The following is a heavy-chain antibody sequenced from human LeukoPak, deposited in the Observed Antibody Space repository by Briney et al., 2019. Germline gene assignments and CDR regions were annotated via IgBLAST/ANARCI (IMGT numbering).Heavy chain of an antibody. V-gene: IGHV4-39*01. CDR2: IYYSGST. D-gene: IGHD2-2*01. Sequence: SETLSLTCTVSGGSISSSSYYWGWIRQPPGKGLEWIGSIYYSGSTYYNPSLKSRVTISVDTSKNQFSLKLSSVTAADTAVYYCARRGPANEIDYWGQGTLVTVSS. CDR3: ARRGPANEIDY. CDR1: GGSISSSSYY. J-gene: IGHJ4*02.